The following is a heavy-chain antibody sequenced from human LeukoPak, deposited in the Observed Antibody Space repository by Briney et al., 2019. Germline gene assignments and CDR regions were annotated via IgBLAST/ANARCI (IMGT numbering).Heavy chain of an antibody. CDR2: INPTNGDA. D-gene: IGHD2-2*01. CDR3: ARVDAELDF. J-gene: IGHJ4*02. Sequence: GASVKVSCKASGYTFTGYSIHWVRQAPGQGLEWMGWINPTNGDATSAQEFQGRLTLTLDTSINTAYLELRSLKSDDTAVYYCARVDAELDFWGQGTLASVSS. V-gene: IGHV1-2*02. CDR1: GYTFTGYS.